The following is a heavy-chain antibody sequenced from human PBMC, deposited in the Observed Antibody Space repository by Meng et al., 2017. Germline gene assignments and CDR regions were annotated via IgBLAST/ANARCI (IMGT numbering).Heavy chain of an antibody. CDR2: ISYDGSNK. J-gene: IGHJ6*02. CDR1: GFTFSSYA. Sequence: GESLKISCAASGFTFSSYAMHWVRQAPGKGLEWVAVISYDGSNKYYADSVKGRFTISRDNSKNTLYLQMNSLRAEDTAVYYCAKGGRGWELTYYYYGMDVWGQGTTVTVSS. D-gene: IGHD6-19*01. V-gene: IGHV3-30*04. CDR3: AKGGRGWELTYYYYGMDV.